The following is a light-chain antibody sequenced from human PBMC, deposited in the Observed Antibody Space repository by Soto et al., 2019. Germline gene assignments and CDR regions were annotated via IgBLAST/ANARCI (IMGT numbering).Light chain of an antibody. J-gene: IGLJ1*01. Sequence: QSVLTKPRSVSGSPGQSVTISCTGTSSDVGGYNYVSWYQQHPGKAPKLMIYDVSKRPSGVPDRFSGSKSGNTASLTISGLQAEDEADYYCCSYSGSYTYVFGIGTKVTV. CDR2: DVS. V-gene: IGLV2-11*01. CDR3: CSYSGSYTYV. CDR1: SSDVGGYNY.